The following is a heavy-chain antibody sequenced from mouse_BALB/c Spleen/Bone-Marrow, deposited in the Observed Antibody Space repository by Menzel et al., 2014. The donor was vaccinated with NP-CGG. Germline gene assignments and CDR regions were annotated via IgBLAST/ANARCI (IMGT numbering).Heavy chain of an antibody. J-gene: IGHJ2*01. CDR3: ARQYGNYFDY. CDR2: IYPGDGDT. CDR1: GYAFSSYW. Sequence: VKLMESGAELVRPGSSVKISCKASGYAFSSYWMNWVKQRPGQGLEWIGQIYPGDGDTNYNGKFKGKATLTADKSSSTVYMQLSSLTSEDSAVYFCARQYGNYFDYWGQGTTLTVSS. D-gene: IGHD2-10*02. V-gene: IGHV1-80*01.